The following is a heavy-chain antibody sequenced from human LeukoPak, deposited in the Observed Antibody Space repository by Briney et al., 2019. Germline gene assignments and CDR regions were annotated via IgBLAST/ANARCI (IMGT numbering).Heavy chain of an antibody. CDR3: ASMQLAYCGGDCYSRHDY. V-gene: IGHV3-74*01. CDR1: GFTFSSYW. CDR2: INSDGSST. J-gene: IGHJ4*02. D-gene: IGHD2-21*02. Sequence: GGSLRLSCAASGFTFSSYWMHWVRQAPGKGLVWVSRINSDGSSTSYADSVKGRFTISRDNAKNTLYLQMNSLRVEDTAVYYCASMQLAYCGGDCYSRHDYWGQGTLVTVSS.